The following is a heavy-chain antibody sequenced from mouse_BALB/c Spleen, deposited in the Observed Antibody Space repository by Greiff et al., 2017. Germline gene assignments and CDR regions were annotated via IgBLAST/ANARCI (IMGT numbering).Heavy chain of an antibody. D-gene: IGHD2-1*01. CDR2: IWSGGST. J-gene: IGHJ3*01. CDR3: ARTYGNYRAWFAY. Sequence: VQLQESGPGLVQPSQSLSITCTVSGFSLTSYGVHWVRQSPGKGLEWLGVIWSGGSTDYNAAFISRLSISKDNSKSQVFFKMNSLQANDTAIYYCARTYGNYRAWFAYWGQGTLVTVSA. CDR1: GFSLTSYG. V-gene: IGHV2-2*02.